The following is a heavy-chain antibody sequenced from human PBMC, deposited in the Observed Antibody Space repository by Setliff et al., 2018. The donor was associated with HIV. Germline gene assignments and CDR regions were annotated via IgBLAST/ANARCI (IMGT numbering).Heavy chain of an antibody. D-gene: IGHD2-15*01. CDR3: ARVDRVESAFDI. J-gene: IGHJ3*02. Sequence: SETLSLTCTVSGGSISSGSYYWSWIRQPAGKGLEWIGHIYTSGSTNYNPSLKSRLTISVDRSKNQFSLKLSSATAADTAIYYCARVDRVESAFDIWGQGAMVPSPQ. V-gene: IGHV4-61*09. CDR1: GGSISSGSYY. CDR2: IYTSGST.